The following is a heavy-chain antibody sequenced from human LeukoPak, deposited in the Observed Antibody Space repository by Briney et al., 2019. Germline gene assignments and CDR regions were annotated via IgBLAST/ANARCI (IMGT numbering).Heavy chain of an antibody. CDR2: IYPGDSDT. CDR3: ARSDSSSWPVDY. V-gene: IGHV5-51*01. D-gene: IGHD6-13*01. J-gene: IGHJ4*02. CDR1: EYSFTSYW. Sequence: GESLKISCKGSEYSFTSYWSGWLRQMPGKALEWMGIIYPGDSDTRYSPSFQGQVTISADKSISTAYLQWSSLKASDTAMYYCARSDSSSWPVDYWGQGTLVTVSS.